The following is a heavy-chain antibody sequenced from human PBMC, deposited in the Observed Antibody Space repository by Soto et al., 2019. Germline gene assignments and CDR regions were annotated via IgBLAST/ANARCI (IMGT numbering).Heavy chain of an antibody. CDR2: INHSGST. J-gene: IGHJ3*01. D-gene: IGHD6-13*01. Sequence: PSETLSLTCAVYGGSFSGYYWSWIRQPPGKGLEWIGEINHSGSTNYNPSLKSRVTISVDTSKNQFSLQLNSMTPEDTTVFYCAGERGYIFEAFDFWGLGTGVTVSS. V-gene: IGHV4-34*01. CDR3: AGERGYIFEAFDF. CDR1: GGSFSGYY.